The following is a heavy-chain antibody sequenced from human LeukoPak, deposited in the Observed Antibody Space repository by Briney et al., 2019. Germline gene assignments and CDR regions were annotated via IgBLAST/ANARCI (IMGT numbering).Heavy chain of an antibody. CDR3: ARGVGFWGGYYFVY. CDR2: IYNSGTT. Sequence: SETLSLTCTVSGGSISSNFWSWIRQPPGKGLEYIGYIYNSGTTNYNPSLKSRVTISVDTSKNQFSLKLSSVTAADTAVYYCARGVGFWGGYYFVYWGQGTLVTVSS. CDR1: GGSISSNF. D-gene: IGHD3-3*01. V-gene: IGHV4-4*08. J-gene: IGHJ4*02.